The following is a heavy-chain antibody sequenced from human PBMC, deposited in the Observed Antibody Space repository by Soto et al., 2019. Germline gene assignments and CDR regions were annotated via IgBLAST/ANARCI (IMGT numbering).Heavy chain of an antibody. CDR2: IKQNGNET. J-gene: IGHJ4*02. CDR3: ARNRVNWVIDY. Sequence: EGQLVESGGGLVQPGGSLRLSCAASGLIFRNYWMTWVRQAPGKGLEWVADIKQNGNETYYVDSVKVRFTISRDNGKNSLYLQMNNLRAEDTAVYYSARNRVNWVIDYWGQGTLVTVSS. CDR1: GLIFRNYW. D-gene: IGHD1-1*01. V-gene: IGHV3-7*01.